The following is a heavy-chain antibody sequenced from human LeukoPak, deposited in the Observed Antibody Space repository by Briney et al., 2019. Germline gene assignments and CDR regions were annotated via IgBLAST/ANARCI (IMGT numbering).Heavy chain of an antibody. CDR3: AKAHPYYYDSSGYYRSPGAFDI. J-gene: IGHJ3*02. CDR2: ISYDGSNK. V-gene: IGHV3-30*18. Sequence: PGGSLRLSCAASGFTFSSYGMHWVRQAPGKGLEWVAVISYDGSNKYYADSVKGRFTISRDNSKNTLYLQMNSLRAEDTAVYYCAKAHPYYYDSSGYYRSPGAFDIWGQGTMVTVSS. D-gene: IGHD3-22*01. CDR1: GFTFSSYG.